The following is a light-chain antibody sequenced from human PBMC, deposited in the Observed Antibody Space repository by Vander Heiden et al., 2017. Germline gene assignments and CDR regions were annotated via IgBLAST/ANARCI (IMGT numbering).Light chain of an antibody. CDR3: QTWGTGIWV. Sequence: QPVLTQSPSASASLGASVKVTCTLSSGHSNYTIAWHQQQPEKGPRYLMIVNSDGSHRKGVGIPDRFSGSSSGAERYLTISSLQSEDEADYYCQTWGTGIWVFGGGTKVTVL. J-gene: IGLJ3*02. V-gene: IGLV4-69*01. CDR1: SGHSNYT. CDR2: VNSDGSH.